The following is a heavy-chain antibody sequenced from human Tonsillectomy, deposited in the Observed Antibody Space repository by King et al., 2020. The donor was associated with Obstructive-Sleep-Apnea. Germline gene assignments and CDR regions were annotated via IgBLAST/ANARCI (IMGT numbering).Heavy chain of an antibody. CDR2: ISYDGSNN. D-gene: IGHD3-10*01. J-gene: IGHJ6*02. CDR1: GFTFRLYA. V-gene: IGHV3-30*14. Sequence: VQLVESGGGVVQPGRSLRLSCAASGFTFRLYAIHWVRQAPGKGLEWVAVISYDGSNNYYADSVKGRFTISRDNSENTVYLQMNSLRPDDTAMYYCAREQSHYASGWGQYYGMDVWGQGTTVTVSS. CDR3: AREQSHYASGWGQYYGMDV.